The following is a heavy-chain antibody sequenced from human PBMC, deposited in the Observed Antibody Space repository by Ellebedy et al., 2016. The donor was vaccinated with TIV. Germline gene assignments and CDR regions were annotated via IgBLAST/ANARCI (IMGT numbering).Heavy chain of an antibody. CDR3: ARRGSYGDYAVQINSWFDT. D-gene: IGHD4-17*01. Sequence: PGGSLRLSCIASGFNFRSYWMSWVRQAPGKGLEWVANIYQDGGVQYYVDSVKGRFTISRDNADNSLFLQMNSLRAEDTAVYYCARRGSYGDYAVQINSWFDTWGRGTLVAVSS. CDR1: GFNFRSYW. CDR2: IYQDGGVQ. V-gene: IGHV3-7*01. J-gene: IGHJ5*02.